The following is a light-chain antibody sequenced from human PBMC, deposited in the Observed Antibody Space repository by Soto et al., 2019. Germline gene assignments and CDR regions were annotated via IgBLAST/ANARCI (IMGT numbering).Light chain of an antibody. CDR1: QSVGRN. Sequence: EIVMTQSPAALSVSPGERAALSCRASQSVGRNFAWYQQRPGQAPRVLIYGTSTRATGVPARFSGSGSGTDFTLTISSLQSAEFAVYYGQQYNNWPYTFGQGTRLEIK. CDR2: GTS. J-gene: IGKJ2*01. CDR3: QQYNNWPYT. V-gene: IGKV3-15*01.